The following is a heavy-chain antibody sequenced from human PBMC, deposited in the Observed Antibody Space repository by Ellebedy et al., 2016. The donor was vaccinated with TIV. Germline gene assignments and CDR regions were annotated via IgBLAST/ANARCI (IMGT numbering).Heavy chain of an antibody. CDR1: GGSISSSSYY. V-gene: IGHV4-39*01. D-gene: IGHD5-18*01. CDR3: ARQPLPDTAMVTY. Sequence: SETLSLTXTVSGGSISSSSYYWGWIRQPPGKGLEWIGSIYYSGSTYYNPSLKSRVTISVDTSKNQFSLKLSSVTAADTAVYYCARQPLPDTAMVTYWGQGTLVTVSS. CDR2: IYYSGST. J-gene: IGHJ4*02.